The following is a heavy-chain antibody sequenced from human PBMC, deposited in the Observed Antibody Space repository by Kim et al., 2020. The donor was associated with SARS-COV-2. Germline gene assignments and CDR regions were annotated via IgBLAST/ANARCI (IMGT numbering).Heavy chain of an antibody. V-gene: IGHV3-21*04. Sequence: GGSLRLSCAASGFTFSSYSMNWVRQAPGKGLEWVSSISSSSSYIYYADSVKGRFTISRDNAKNSLYLQMNSLRAEDTAVYYCARDPVLLWFGEFPHYFDYWGQGTLVTVSS. D-gene: IGHD3-10*01. CDR1: GFTFSSYS. CDR3: ARDPVLLWFGEFPHYFDY. CDR2: ISSSSSYI. J-gene: IGHJ4*02.